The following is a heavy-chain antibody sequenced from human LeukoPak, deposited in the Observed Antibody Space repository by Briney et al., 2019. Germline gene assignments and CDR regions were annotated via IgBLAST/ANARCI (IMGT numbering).Heavy chain of an antibody. CDR3: ATGVHY. CDR1: GGSISSSSYY. J-gene: IGHJ4*02. V-gene: IGHV4-39*07. D-gene: IGHD4-23*01. CDR2: INHSGST. Sequence: SETLSLTCTVSGGSISSSSYYWGWIRQPPGKGLEWIGEINHSGSTNYNPSLKSRVTISVDTSKNQFSLKLSSVTAADTAVYYCATGVHYWGQGTLVTVSS.